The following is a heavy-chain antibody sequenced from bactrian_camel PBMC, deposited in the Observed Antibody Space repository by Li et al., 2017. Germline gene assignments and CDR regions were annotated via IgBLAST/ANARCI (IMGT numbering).Heavy chain of an antibody. V-gene: IGHV3S55*01. J-gene: IGHJ4*01. CDR1: GYTYDTYC. Sequence: VQLVESGGGSVQAGGSLRLSCAARGYTYDTYCMGWFRRLPGKEREGIAAIDDDGTTQYAESVKGRFTISKDHATNTLYLQMNDLKPEDSATYSCVADHPNPCSRVWSSWTYFWEFRGQGTQVTVS. D-gene: IGHD6*01. CDR2: IDDDGTT. CDR3: VADHPNPCSRVWSSWTYFWEF.